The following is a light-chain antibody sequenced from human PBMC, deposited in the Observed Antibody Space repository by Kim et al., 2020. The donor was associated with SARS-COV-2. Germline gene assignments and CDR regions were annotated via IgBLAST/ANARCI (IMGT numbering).Light chain of an antibody. CDR1: SSDVGGYNY. V-gene: IGLV2-14*01. CDR3: SSYTSGSTV. CDR2: DVS. Sequence: QSALTQPASVSGSPGQSITISCTGTSSDVGGYNYVSWYQQHPGKAPKLMIYDVSKRPSGVSNRFSGSKSGNTASLTISGLQPEDEADYYCSSYTSGSTVFGTGTKSPS. J-gene: IGLJ1*01.